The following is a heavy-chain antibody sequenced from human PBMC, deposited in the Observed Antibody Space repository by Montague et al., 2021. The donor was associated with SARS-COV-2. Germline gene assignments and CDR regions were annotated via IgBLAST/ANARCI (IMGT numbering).Heavy chain of an antibody. CDR3: ARGCLSYFGAGSHCYGMDV. Sequence: SETLSLTCSVSGTSITSYYWNWIRQPPGKGLEWIGYISDSGSTNYSPSLKSRVTMSVDTSKNQMSLKLTSVTAADTAVYYCARGCLSYFGAGSHCYGMDVWGQGTLVTVSS. CDR1: GTSITSYY. D-gene: IGHD3-10*01. J-gene: IGHJ6*02. CDR2: ISDSGST. V-gene: IGHV4-59*01.